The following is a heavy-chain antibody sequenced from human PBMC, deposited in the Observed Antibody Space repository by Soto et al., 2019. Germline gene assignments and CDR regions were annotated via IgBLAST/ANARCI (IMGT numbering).Heavy chain of an antibody. J-gene: IGHJ2*01. CDR2: IRSKANSYAT. D-gene: IGHD6-19*01. CDR1: GFTFSGSA. CDR3: TSLIAVAGYWYFDL. V-gene: IGHV3-73*02. Sequence: EVQLVESGGGLVQPGGSLKLSCAASGFTFSGSAMHWVRQASGKGLEWVGRIRSKANSYATAYAASVKGRFTISRDDSKNTAYLQMNSLKTEDTAVYYCTSLIAVAGYWYFDLWGRGTLVTVSS.